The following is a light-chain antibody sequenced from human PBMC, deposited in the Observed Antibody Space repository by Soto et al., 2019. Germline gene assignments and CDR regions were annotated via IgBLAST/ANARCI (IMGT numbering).Light chain of an antibody. CDR2: GAS. CDR1: QSVRSSH. CDR3: QQYGSSGT. Sequence: ILLTQSPCTLSLSPGERATLSCRTSQSVRSSHLAWYQQKPGHAPRLLIYGASNRATGIPDRLSGSGSGTDFTLTISRLEPEDFAVYYCQQYGSSGTFGQGTKVDIK. V-gene: IGKV3-20*01. J-gene: IGKJ1*01.